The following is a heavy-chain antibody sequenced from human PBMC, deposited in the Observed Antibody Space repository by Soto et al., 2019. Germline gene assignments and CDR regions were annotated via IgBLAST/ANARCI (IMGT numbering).Heavy chain of an antibody. V-gene: IGHV4-30-2*05. CDR1: GGSISRGGYS. CDR3: ARVVSSIAVRPFDS. CDR2: MYHSGST. J-gene: IGHJ4*02. D-gene: IGHD6-6*01. Sequence: PSEALSVTCAVSGGSISRGGYSWSWIRQPPGKGLEWIGYMYHSGSTYYNPSLKSRVTISLDTSKNQFSLKLSSVTAADTAVYYCARVVSSIAVRPFDSWGQGTLLTVSS.